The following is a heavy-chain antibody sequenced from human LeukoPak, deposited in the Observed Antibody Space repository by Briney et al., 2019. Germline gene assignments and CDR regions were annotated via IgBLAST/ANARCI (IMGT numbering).Heavy chain of an antibody. CDR1: GYTFTGHY. J-gene: IGHJ4*02. D-gene: IGHD2-2*02. CDR3: ARASIPLTMGSQENNFDY. CDR2: INPKNAAT. Sequence: ASVKVSCKASGYTFTGHYIHWLRQPPGQGLEWMGCINPKNAATNYAQKFQGRVTMTRDTSTGTVYMELSSLRSDDTAVFYCARASIPLTMGSQENNFDYWGQGTLVTVSS. V-gene: IGHV1-2*02.